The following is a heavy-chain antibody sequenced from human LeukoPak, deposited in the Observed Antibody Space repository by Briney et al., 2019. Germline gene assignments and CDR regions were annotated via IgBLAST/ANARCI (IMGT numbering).Heavy chain of an antibody. V-gene: IGHV3-23*01. Sequence: GGSLRLSCAASGFTFSSYAMSWVRQAPGKGLEWVSAISGSGGSTCYADSVKGRFTISRDNSKNTLYLQMNSLRAEDRALYYCAKDQSSWYNFDYWGQGTLVTVSS. CDR1: GFTFSSYA. CDR2: ISGSGGST. CDR3: AKDQSSWYNFDY. J-gene: IGHJ4*02. D-gene: IGHD6-13*01.